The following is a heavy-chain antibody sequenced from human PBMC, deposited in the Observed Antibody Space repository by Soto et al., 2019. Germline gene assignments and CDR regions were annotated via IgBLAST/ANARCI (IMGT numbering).Heavy chain of an antibody. V-gene: IGHV1-3*01. J-gene: IGHJ6*02. CDR3: ARYSYQYYYGMDV. Sequence: EASVKVSCKASGYTFTSYAMHWVRQAPGQRLEWMGWINAGNGNTKYSQKFQGRVTMTTDTSTSTAYMELRSLRSDDTAVYYCARYSYQYYYGMDVWGQGTTVTVSS. CDR2: INAGNGNT. D-gene: IGHD5-18*01. CDR1: GYTFTSYA.